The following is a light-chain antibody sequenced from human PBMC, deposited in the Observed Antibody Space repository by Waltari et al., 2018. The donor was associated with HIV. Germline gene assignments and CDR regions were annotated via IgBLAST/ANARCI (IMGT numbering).Light chain of an antibody. CDR3: SSFITTTTHVV. Sequence: QSALTQPASVSGSLGQSVTISCTGANSDIGGYNYVSWYQQHPGNAPKLIIHEVSNRPSGVSDRFSGSKSGNTASLTISGLQAEDESDYYCSSFITTTTHVVFGGGTRLIVL. CDR1: NSDIGGYNY. V-gene: IGLV2-14*01. J-gene: IGLJ2*01. CDR2: EVS.